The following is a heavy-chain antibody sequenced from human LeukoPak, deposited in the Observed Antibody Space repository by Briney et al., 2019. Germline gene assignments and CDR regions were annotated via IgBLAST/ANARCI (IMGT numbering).Heavy chain of an antibody. V-gene: IGHV1-18*01. D-gene: IGHD5-12*01. CDR1: GYTFTSYG. CDR3: ARELRQSAGGAFDI. Sequence: ASVKVSCKASGYTFTSYGISWVRQAPGQGLGGMGWISAYNGNTNYAQKLQGRVTMTTDTSTSTAYMVLRSLRSDDTAVYYCARELRQSAGGAFDIWGQGTMVTVSS. CDR2: ISAYNGNT. J-gene: IGHJ3*02.